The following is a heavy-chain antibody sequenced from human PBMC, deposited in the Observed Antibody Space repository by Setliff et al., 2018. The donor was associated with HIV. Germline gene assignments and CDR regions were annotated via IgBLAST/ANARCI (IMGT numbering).Heavy chain of an antibody. CDR3: ARDLLGPARFHPNPFDV. CDR2: IIPLLGTA. CDR1: GGAFSDYG. J-gene: IGHJ3*01. Sequence: VASVKVSCKASGGAFSDYGVSWVRQAPGEGLEWMGTIIPLLGTANYAQKFQGRLTITADEPRRIAYMQLSSLSPEDTAIFYCARDLLGPARFHPNPFDVWGQGTLVTVSS. D-gene: IGHD3-10*02. V-gene: IGHV1-69*11.